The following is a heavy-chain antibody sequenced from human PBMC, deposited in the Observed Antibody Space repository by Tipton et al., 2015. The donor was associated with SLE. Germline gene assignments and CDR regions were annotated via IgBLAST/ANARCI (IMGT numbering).Heavy chain of an antibody. CDR3: AKSQSGNYGYFHH. D-gene: IGHD4-17*01. CDR1: GFIFSISA. J-gene: IGHJ1*01. V-gene: IGHV3-23*01. CDR2: VVGGGGST. Sequence: SLRLSCSVSGFIFSISAMSWVRQAPGKGLEWVSAVVGGGGSTYYADSVKGRFTISRDSSMNTLYLQMNSLRAEDTAAYYCAKSQSGNYGYFHHWGQGTLVTVSS.